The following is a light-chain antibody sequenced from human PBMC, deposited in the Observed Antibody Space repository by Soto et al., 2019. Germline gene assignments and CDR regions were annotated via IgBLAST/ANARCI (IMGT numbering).Light chain of an antibody. CDR1: SSNIGAGYA. CDR2: ENT. V-gene: IGLV1-40*01. CDR3: QSYDSSLSAFYV. Sequence: QSVLTQPPSVSGAPGQRVTISCTGSSSNIGAGYAVHWYQQLPGTAPKLLIYENTNRPSGVHDRFSGSKSGTSASLAITGLQAEDEADYYCQSYDSSLSAFYVFGPGTKVTVL. J-gene: IGLJ1*01.